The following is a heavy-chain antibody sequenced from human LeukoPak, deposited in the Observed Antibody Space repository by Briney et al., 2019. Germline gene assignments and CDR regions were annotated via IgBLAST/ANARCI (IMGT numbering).Heavy chain of an antibody. Sequence: SETLSLTCTVSGGSISSGDYYWSWIRQPPGKGLEWIGEINHSGSTNYNPSLKSRVTISVDTSKNQFSLKLSSVTAADTAVYYCARTSIYYDSSGYRSWGQGTLVTVSS. CDR1: GGSISSGDYY. CDR2: INHSGST. D-gene: IGHD3-22*01. V-gene: IGHV4-39*07. J-gene: IGHJ5*02. CDR3: ARTSIYYDSSGYRS.